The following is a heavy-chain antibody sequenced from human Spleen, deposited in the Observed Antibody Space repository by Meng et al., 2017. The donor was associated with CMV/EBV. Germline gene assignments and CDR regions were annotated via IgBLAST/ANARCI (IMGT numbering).Heavy chain of an antibody. D-gene: IGHD4-23*01. CDR1: GIIVSGHY. V-gene: IGHV3-66*01. Sequence: GESLKIYCAASGIIVSGHYMSWVRQAPGKGLEWDSVISSGGSTYYADSVKGRFPISRDNYENALYLHMNSLRAEDTAVYYCARAHGGNSWGYWGQGTLVTVSS. CDR2: ISSGGST. CDR3: ARAHGGNSWGY. J-gene: IGHJ4*02.